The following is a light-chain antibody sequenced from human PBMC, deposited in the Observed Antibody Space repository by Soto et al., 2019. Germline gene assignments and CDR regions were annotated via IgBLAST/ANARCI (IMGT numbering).Light chain of an antibody. CDR3: QQFNSWLLT. V-gene: IGKV3-15*01. CDR2: DAS. Sequence: IVMTQSPATLSVSPGERATLSCRASQNIRTNLAWYQQKPGQPPRLLIYDASTRAAGIPARFIGSGSGTEFTLTISSLQSEDFAIYYCQQFNSWLLTFGGGTKV. CDR1: QNIRTN. J-gene: IGKJ4*01.